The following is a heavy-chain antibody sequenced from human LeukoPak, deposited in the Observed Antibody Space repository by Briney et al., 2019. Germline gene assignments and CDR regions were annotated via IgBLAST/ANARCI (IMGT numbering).Heavy chain of an antibody. V-gene: IGHV1-2*02. J-gene: IGHJ5*02. Sequence: ASVKVSCKASGYTFTDNYIHWVRQAPGQGLEWMGWINRHSGGANYAQKFQGRVTMTRDTSISTAYMELSRLRSDDTAVYYCTKASLAFGTKYFDPWGQGTLVTVSS. CDR2: INRHSGGA. D-gene: IGHD3-10*01. CDR3: TKASLAFGTKYFDP. CDR1: GYTFTDNY.